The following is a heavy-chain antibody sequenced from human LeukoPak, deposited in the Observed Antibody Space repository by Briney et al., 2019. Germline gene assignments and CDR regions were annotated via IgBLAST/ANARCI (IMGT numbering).Heavy chain of an antibody. Sequence: GGSLRLSCAASGFTFSSYAMSWVRQAPGKGLEWVSGISGSGGSTYHADSVKGRFTISRDNSKNTLYLQMNSLRGEDTAVYYCAKGLGVNIYELAPFDCWGQGTLVTVSS. CDR1: GFTFSSYA. D-gene: IGHD3-10*01. J-gene: IGHJ4*02. CDR3: AKGLGVNIYELAPFDC. V-gene: IGHV3-23*01. CDR2: ISGSGGST.